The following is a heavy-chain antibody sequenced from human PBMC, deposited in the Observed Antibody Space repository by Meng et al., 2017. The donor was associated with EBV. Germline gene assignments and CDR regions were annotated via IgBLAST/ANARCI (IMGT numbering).Heavy chain of an antibody. V-gene: IGHV2-5*02. Sequence: QNNLEEFAPTLVKPTQTPTLTCTFSGFSLSTSGVGVGWIRQPPGKALEWLALIYWDDDKRYSPSLKSRLTITKDTSKNQVVLTMTNMDPVDTATYYCAHRRNSGYGWDYFDYWGQGTLVTVSS. J-gene: IGHJ4*02. CDR3: AHRRNSGYGWDYFDY. D-gene: IGHD5-12*01. CDR1: GFSLSTSGVG. CDR2: IYWDDDK.